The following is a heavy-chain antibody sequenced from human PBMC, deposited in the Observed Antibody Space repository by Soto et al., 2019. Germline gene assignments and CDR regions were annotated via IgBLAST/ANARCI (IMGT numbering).Heavy chain of an antibody. V-gene: IGHV4-59*01. CDR1: GGSISSYY. D-gene: IGHD3-3*01. CDR2: IYYSGST. CDR3: ARDGRGVASSPTYYYYYMDV. J-gene: IGHJ6*03. Sequence: SETLSLTCTVSGGSISSYYWSWIRQPPGKGLEWIGYIYYSGSTNYNPSLKSRVTISVDTSKNQFSLKLSSVTAADTAVYYCARDGRGVASSPTYYYYYMDVWGKGTTVTVSS.